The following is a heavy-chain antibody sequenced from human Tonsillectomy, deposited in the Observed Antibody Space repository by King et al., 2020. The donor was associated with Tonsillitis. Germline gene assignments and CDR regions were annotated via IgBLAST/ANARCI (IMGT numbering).Heavy chain of an antibody. CDR3: ARHTGAISGWYRENAFEI. CDR1: GYSFTSYW. V-gene: IGHV5-51*01. J-gene: IGHJ3*02. D-gene: IGHD6-19*01. CDR2: IYPGDSDT. Sequence: QLVQSGAEVKKPGESLKISCKGSGYSFTSYWIGWVRQMPGKGLEWMGIIYPGDSDTRYSPSFQGQVTISADKSISTAYLQWSSLKASDTAMYYCARHTGAISGWYRENAFEIWGQGTRVTVSS.